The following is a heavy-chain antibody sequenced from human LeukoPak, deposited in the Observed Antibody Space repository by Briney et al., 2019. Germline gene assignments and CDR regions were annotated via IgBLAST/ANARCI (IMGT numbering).Heavy chain of an antibody. CDR3: ARGRPHGNDY. CDR1: GFTFSSYW. CDR2: IASDGSST. V-gene: IGHV3-74*01. J-gene: IGHJ4*02. D-gene: IGHD4-23*01. Sequence: GGSLRLSCAASGFTFSSYWMNWVRQAPGKGLVWVSRIASDGSSTTYADSVKGRFSISRANAKNTLYLQMNSLRAEDTAVYYCARGRPHGNDYWGQGTLVTVSS.